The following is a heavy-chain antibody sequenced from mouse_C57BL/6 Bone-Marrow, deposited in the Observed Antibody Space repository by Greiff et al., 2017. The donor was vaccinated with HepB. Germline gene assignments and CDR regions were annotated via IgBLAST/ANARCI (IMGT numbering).Heavy chain of an antibody. CDR3: ARGGDF. V-gene: IGHV5-4*03. J-gene: IGHJ2*01. CDR2: ISDGGSYT. Sequence: EVKLMESGGGLVKPGGSLKLSCAASGFTFSSYAMSWVRQTPEKRLEWVATISDGGSYTYYPDNVKGRFTISRDNAKNNLYQQMSHLKSEDTAMYYCARGGDFWGQGTTLTVSS. CDR1: GFTFSSYA.